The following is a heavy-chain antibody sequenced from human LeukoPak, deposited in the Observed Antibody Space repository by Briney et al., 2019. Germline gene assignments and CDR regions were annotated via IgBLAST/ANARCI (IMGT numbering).Heavy chain of an antibody. Sequence: GGSLRLSCAASGFTFSSYGMHWVRQAPGKGLEWVAVIWYDGSNKYYADSVKGRFTISRDNSKNTLYLQMNSLRAEDTAVYYCAREGRSPRRDYYCGMDVWGQGTTVTVSS. J-gene: IGHJ6*02. CDR3: AREGRSPRRDYYCGMDV. CDR2: IWYDGSNK. V-gene: IGHV3-33*01. CDR1: GFTFSSYG.